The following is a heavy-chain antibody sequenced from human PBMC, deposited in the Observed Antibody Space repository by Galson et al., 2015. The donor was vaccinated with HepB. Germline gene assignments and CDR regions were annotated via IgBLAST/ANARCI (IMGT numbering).Heavy chain of an antibody. CDR1: GFTFSSYS. CDR3: ARDLAGLLWFGELFPSYYGMDV. CDR2: ISSSSSTI. Sequence: SLRLSCAASGFTFSSYSMNWVRQAPGKGLEWVSYISSSSSTIYYADSVKGRFTISRDNAKNSLYLQMNSLRAEDTAVYYCARDLAGLLWFGELFPSYYGMDVWGQGTTVTVSS. D-gene: IGHD3-10*01. V-gene: IGHV3-48*04. J-gene: IGHJ6*02.